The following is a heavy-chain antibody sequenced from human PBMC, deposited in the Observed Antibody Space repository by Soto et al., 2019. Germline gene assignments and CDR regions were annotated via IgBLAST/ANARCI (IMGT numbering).Heavy chain of an antibody. Sequence: GESLKISCKGSGYSFTSYWIGWVRQMPGKGLEWMGIIYPGDSDTRYSPSFQGQVTISADKSISTAYLQWSSLKASDTAMYYCARQRDGTPYERGYFDYWGQGTLVTVSS. CDR3: ARQRDGTPYERGYFDY. D-gene: IGHD3-3*01. CDR1: GYSFTSYW. J-gene: IGHJ4*02. CDR2: IYPGDSDT. V-gene: IGHV5-51*01.